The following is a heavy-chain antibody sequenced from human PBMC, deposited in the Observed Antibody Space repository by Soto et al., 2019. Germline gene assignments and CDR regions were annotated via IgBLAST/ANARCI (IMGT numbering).Heavy chain of an antibody. Sequence: PGGSLRLSCAASGFTFSSYSMNWVRQAPGKGLEWVSSISSSSSYIYYADSVKGRFTISRDNAKNSLYLQMNSLRAEDTAVYYCARDITPDNRKIDYWGQGTLVTVSS. J-gene: IGHJ4*02. CDR1: GFTFSSYS. CDR3: ARDITPDNRKIDY. V-gene: IGHV3-21*01. D-gene: IGHD1-20*01. CDR2: ISSSSSYI.